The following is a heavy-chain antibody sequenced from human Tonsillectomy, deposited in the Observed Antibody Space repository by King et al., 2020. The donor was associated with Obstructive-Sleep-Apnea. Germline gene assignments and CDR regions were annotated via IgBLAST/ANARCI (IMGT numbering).Heavy chain of an antibody. CDR1: GFTFSGSA. CDR2: ISNVADTHAT. J-gene: IGHJ5*02. Sequence: VQLVESGGGLVQPGGSLKLYCAASGFTFSGSAIHWVRQASGRGLEWIGRISNVADTHATEYAASLKGRFTISRNDSKNTAYLQMNSLKTEDTAVYFCIKRTGGYYDKSGAWGQGTLVTVSS. D-gene: IGHD3-22*01. V-gene: IGHV3-73*02. CDR3: IKRTGGYYDKSGA.